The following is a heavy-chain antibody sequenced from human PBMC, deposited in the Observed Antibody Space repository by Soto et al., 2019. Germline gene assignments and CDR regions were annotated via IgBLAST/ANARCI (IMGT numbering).Heavy chain of an antibody. CDR2: ISAYNGNT. J-gene: IGHJ6*02. V-gene: IGHV1-18*01. Sequence: QVQLVQSGAEVKKPGASVKVSCKASGYTFTSYGISWVRQAPGQGLEWMGWISAYNGNTNYAQKLQGRVTMTTDITTSTADVELRISRSDETAVYYCAVGFLEWLRSYDYGMDVWGQGTTVTVSS. D-gene: IGHD3-3*02. CDR1: GYTFTSYG. CDR3: AVGFLEWLRSYDYGMDV.